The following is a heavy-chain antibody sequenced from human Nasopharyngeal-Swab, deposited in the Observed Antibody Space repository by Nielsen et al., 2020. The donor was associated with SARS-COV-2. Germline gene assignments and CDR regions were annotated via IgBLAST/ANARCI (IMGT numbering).Heavy chain of an antibody. Sequence: GESLKISCVASGFSFSIYWMHWVRQPPGKGPVWVSGISSDESTTTYADSVKGRFTISRDNTKNTLYLQMNSLRAEDTAVYYCARDSPWQELDYWGQGTLVTVSS. J-gene: IGHJ4*02. CDR2: ISSDESTT. D-gene: IGHD1-1*01. CDR3: ARDSPWQELDY. V-gene: IGHV3-74*01. CDR1: GFSFSIYW.